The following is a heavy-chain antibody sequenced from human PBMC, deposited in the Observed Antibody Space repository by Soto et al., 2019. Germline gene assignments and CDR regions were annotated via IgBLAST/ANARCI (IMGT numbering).Heavy chain of an antibody. Sequence: ASVKVSCKASGGTFSSYAISWVRQAPGQGLEWMGGIIPIFGTANYAQKFQGRVTITADESTSTAYMELSSLRSEDTAVYYCARGITGTSVPNWFDPWGQGTLVTVSS. CDR3: ARGITGTSVPNWFDP. J-gene: IGHJ5*02. V-gene: IGHV1-69*13. CDR2: IIPIFGTA. D-gene: IGHD1-7*01. CDR1: GGTFSSYA.